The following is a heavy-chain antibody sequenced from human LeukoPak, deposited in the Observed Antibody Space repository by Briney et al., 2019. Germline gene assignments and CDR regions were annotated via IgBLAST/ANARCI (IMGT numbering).Heavy chain of an antibody. D-gene: IGHD5-12*01. CDR1: GFTFSSYS. J-gene: IGHJ4*02. Sequence: GGSLRLSCAASGFTFSSYSMNWVRQAPGQGLEWVSYISSSSSTIYYADSVKGRFTISRDNAKNSLYLQMNSLRAEDTAVYYCARDSRYSGYDYYFDYWGQGTLVTVSS. CDR2: ISSSSSTI. CDR3: ARDSRYSGYDYYFDY. V-gene: IGHV3-48*01.